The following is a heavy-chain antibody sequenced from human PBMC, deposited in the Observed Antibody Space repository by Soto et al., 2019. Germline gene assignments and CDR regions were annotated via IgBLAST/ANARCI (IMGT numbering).Heavy chain of an antibody. Sequence: SETLSLTCTVSGGSISSSSYYWGWIRQPPGKGLEWIGSIYYSGSTYYNPSLKSRVTISVDTSKNQFSLKLSSVTAADTAVYYCARHPPYGSGSYYTVTYYYGMDVWGQGTTVTVSS. CDR1: GGSISSSSYY. V-gene: IGHV4-39*01. CDR3: ARHPPYGSGSYYTVTYYYGMDV. D-gene: IGHD3-10*01. CDR2: IYYSGST. J-gene: IGHJ6*02.